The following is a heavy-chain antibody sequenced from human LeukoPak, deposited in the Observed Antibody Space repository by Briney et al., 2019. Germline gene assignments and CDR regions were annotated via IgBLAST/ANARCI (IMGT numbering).Heavy chain of an antibody. J-gene: IGHJ4*02. CDR1: GFALSGYS. CDR3: TRDPGYGSSSIPF. D-gene: IGHD6-6*01. Sequence: GGSLRLSCAASGFALSGYSINWVRQAPGKGLEWVSFIDRSNSDIYYADSVKGRFTISRDNARESVFLQLNRLRAEDTAVYYCTRDPGYGSSSIPFWGQRTLVTVSS. CDR2: IDRSNSDI. V-gene: IGHV3-21*01.